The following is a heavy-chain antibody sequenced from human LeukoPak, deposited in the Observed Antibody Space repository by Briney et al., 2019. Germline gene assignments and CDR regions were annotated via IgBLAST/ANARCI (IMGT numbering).Heavy chain of an antibody. CDR2: TSGSGSPI. D-gene: IGHD5-18*01. Sequence: GGSLRLSCAGSGFRVSDYYMSWFRQAPGKGLGWVSYTSGSGSPIYYADSVKGRFTISRDDDRNSLYLQMNSLSAEDTAVYYCARDRGGPGYTYGHPLDYWGQGTLVTVSS. V-gene: IGHV3-11*01. CDR1: GFRVSDYY. CDR3: ARDRGGPGYTYGHPLDY. J-gene: IGHJ4*02.